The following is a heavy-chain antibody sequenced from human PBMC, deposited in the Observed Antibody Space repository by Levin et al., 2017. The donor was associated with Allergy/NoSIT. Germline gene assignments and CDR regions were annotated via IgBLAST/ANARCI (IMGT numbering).Heavy chain of an antibody. CDR1: GFTLSDYG. D-gene: IGHD1-1*01. J-gene: IGHJ5*02. Sequence: GGSLRLSCEASGFTLSDYGMHWVRQAPGKGLEWVAVMSSDGSIRLYADSVKGRFTISRDNSKDTLYLQLNSLRPDDTALYYCAKGWGAPSATGTSKWFDPWGQGTLVTVSS. CDR3: AKGWGAPSATGTSKWFDP. CDR2: MSSDGSIR. V-gene: IGHV3-30*18.